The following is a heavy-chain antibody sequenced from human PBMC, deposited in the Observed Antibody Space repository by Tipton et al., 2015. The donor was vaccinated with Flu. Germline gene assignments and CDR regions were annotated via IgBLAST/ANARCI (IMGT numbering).Heavy chain of an antibody. CDR3: ATYRD. V-gene: IGHV4-39*01. Sequence: LRLSCSVSGGSIWGTDYSWDWLRKAPGKALEWIGGSYYNGNAYYNPSLKSRVSISVDTSRNQFSLTMYSVTAVDTAVYYCATYRDWGRGALVNVFS. J-gene: IGHJ4*02. D-gene: IGHD2-15*01. CDR2: SYYNGNA. CDR1: GGSIWGTDYS.